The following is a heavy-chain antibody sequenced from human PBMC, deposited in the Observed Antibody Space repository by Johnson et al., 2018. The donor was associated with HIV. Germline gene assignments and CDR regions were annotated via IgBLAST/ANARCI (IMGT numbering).Heavy chain of an antibody. D-gene: IGHD4-17*01. CDR2: INWNGDTT. Sequence: EQLVESGGGLVQPGGSLRLSCAASGFTFITYAMSWVRQAPGKGLEWVSGINWNGDTTTYADSVKGRFTVSRDNAKRSLYLQLSNLRAEDTALYYCATLTVRSRAFDLWGQGTLVTVSS. CDR1: GFTFITYA. V-gene: IGHV3-20*04. J-gene: IGHJ3*01. CDR3: ATLTVRSRAFDL.